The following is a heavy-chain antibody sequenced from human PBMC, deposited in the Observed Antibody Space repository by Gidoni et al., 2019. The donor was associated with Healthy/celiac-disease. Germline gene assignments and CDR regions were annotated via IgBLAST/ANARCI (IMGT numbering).Heavy chain of an antibody. J-gene: IGHJ4*02. CDR3: ASARYDFWSGYSDDY. CDR2: INHSGST. Sequence: QVQLQQWGAGLWKPSETLSLTCAVYGGSFSGYYWSWIRQPPGKGLELIGEINHSGSTNYNPSLTRRVTISVDTSKNQFSLKLSSVTAADTAVYYCASARYDFWSGYSDDYWGQGTLVTVSS. D-gene: IGHD3-3*01. CDR1: GGSFSGYY. V-gene: IGHV4-34*01.